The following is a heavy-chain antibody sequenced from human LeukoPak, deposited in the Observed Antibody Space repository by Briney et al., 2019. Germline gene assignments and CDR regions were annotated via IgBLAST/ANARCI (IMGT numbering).Heavy chain of an antibody. V-gene: IGHV3-33*01. J-gene: IGHJ4*02. D-gene: IGHD2-2*01. CDR1: GFTFSSYG. CDR3: AGVPPATGDY. CDR2: IWYDGSNK. Sequence: GGSLRLSCAASGFTFSSYGMHWVRQAPGKGLNWVAVIWYDGSNKYYADSVKGRFTISRDNSKNTLYLQMNSLRAEDTAVYYCAGVPPATGDYWGQGTLVTVSS.